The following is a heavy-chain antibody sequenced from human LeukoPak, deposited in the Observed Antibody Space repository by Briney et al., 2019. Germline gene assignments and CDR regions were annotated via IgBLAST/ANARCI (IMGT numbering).Heavy chain of an antibody. CDR2: IYYSGST. J-gene: IGHJ3*02. Sequence: PSQTLSLTCTVSGGSISSSSYYWSWIRQPAGKGLEWIGYIYYSGSTNYNPSLKSRVTISVDTSKNQFSLKLSSVTAADTAVYYCARTPYGSGRRNAFDIWGQGTMVTVSS. CDR3: ARTPYGSGRRNAFDI. D-gene: IGHD3-10*01. V-gene: IGHV4-61*10. CDR1: GGSISSSSYY.